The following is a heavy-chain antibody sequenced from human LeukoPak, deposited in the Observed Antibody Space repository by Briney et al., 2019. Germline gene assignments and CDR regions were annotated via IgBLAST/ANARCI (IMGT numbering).Heavy chain of an antibody. D-gene: IGHD1-26*01. J-gene: IGHJ4*02. CDR3: AQVGATGY. CDR1: GFDFDDYG. V-gene: IGHV3-20*04. CDR2: INWNGDRT. Sequence: GGSLRLSCAASGFDFDDYGMSWVRQAPGKGLQWVSNINWNGDRTAYADSVKGRFTISRDNAKNTLYLQMNSLRAEDTAVYYCAQVGATGYWGQGTLVTVSS.